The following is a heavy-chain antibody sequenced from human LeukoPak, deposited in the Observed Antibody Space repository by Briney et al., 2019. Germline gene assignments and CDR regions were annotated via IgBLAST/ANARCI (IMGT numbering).Heavy chain of an antibody. V-gene: IGHV1-2*06. D-gene: IGHD3-10*01. CDR2: INPNSGGT. J-gene: IGHJ4*02. CDR3: ARGGSGSGYLYYFDY. CDR1: GYTFTGYY. Sequence: ASVKVSCKASGYTFTGYYMHWVRQAPGQGLEWMGRINPNSGGTTYAQNFQGRVTMTRDTAINTAYMELSGLTSDDTAVYYCARGGSGSGYLYYFDYWGQGTLVSVPS.